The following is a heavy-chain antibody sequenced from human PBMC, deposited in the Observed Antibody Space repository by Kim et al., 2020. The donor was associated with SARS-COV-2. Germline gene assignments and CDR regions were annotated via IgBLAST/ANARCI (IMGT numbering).Heavy chain of an antibody. V-gene: IGHV3-23*01. Sequence: VKGRFTISRDKSKNTLYLQMNSLRAEDTAVYYCAKDPWIQLWLSDYGMDVWGQGTTVTVSS. CDR3: AKDPWIQLWLSDYGMDV. J-gene: IGHJ6*02. D-gene: IGHD5-18*01.